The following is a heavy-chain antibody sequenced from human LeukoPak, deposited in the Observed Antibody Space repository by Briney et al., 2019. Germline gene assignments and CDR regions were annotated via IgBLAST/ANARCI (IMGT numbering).Heavy chain of an antibody. CDR3: ARDYPGGSYYYYYMDV. V-gene: IGHV4-59*01. D-gene: IGHD1-26*01. Sequence: SETLSLTCAVSGGSISSYYWSWIRQPPGKGLEWIGYIYYSGSTNYNPSLKSRVTISVDTSKNQFSLKLSSVTAADTAVYYCARDYPGGSYYYYYMDVWGKGTTVTVSS. J-gene: IGHJ6*03. CDR1: GGSISSYY. CDR2: IYYSGST.